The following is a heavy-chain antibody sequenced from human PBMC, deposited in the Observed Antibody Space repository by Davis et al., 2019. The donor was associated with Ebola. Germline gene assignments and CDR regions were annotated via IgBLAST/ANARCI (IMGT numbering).Heavy chain of an antibody. V-gene: IGHV3-23*01. CDR1: GFTFSVYY. CDR3: AKLAAMVTRDY. CDR2: ISGSGGST. D-gene: IGHD5-18*01. J-gene: IGHJ4*02. Sequence: GESLKISCAASGFTFSVYYMSWVRQAPGKGLEWVSAISGSGGSTFYADSVKGRFTISRDNSKNTLYLQMNSLRAEDTAVYYCAKLAAMVTRDYWGQGTLVTVSS.